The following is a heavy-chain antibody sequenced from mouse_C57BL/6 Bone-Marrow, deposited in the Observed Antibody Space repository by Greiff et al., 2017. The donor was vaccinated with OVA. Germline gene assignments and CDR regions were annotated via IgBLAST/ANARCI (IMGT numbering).Heavy chain of an antibody. Sequence: QVQLQQSGAELARPGASVKLSCKASGYTFTSYGISWVKQRTGQGLEWIGEIYPRSGNTYYNEKFKGKATLTADKSSSTEYMELRSLTSEDSAVYFCARMETGTDYFDYWGQSTTLTVSS. D-gene: IGHD4-1*01. J-gene: IGHJ2*01. V-gene: IGHV1-81*01. CDR3: ARMETGTDYFDY. CDR2: IYPRSGNT. CDR1: GYTFTSYG.